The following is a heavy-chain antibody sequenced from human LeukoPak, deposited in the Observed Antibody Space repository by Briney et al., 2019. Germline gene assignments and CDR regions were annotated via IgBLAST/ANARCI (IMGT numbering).Heavy chain of an antibody. J-gene: IGHJ4*02. Sequence: PGGSLRLSCAASGFTFSSYSMNWVRQAPGKRLEWVSYISSSSSTIYYADSVKGRFTISRDNAKNSLYLQMNSLRAEDTAVYYCARGFQLESTDYWGQGTLVTVSS. V-gene: IGHV3-48*01. CDR1: GFTFSSYS. CDR2: ISSSSSTI. CDR3: ARGFQLESTDY. D-gene: IGHD1-1*01.